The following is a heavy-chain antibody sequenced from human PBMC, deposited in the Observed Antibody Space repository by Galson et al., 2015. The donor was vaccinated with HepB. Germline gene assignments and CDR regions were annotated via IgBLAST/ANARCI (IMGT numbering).Heavy chain of an antibody. V-gene: IGHV3-23*01. Sequence: SLRLSCAASGFTFSSYAMTWVRQAPGKGLEWVSIISGSGGSTYYADSVKGRFTISRDNSKNTLYLQMNSLRAEDTAVYYCANGWYLIGGLDYWGQGTQVTVSS. J-gene: IGHJ4*02. D-gene: IGHD6-19*01. CDR2: ISGSGGST. CDR1: GFTFSSYA. CDR3: ANGWYLIGGLDY.